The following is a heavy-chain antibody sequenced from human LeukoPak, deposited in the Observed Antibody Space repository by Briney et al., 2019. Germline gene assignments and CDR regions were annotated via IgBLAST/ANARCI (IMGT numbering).Heavy chain of an antibody. V-gene: IGHV3-7*01. CDR3: ARDNGVVHGVYYMDV. CDR1: GFTFSNYW. D-gene: IGHD3-3*01. CDR2: IKQDGSEK. J-gene: IGHJ6*03. Sequence: PGGSLRLSCAASGFTFSNYWMTWVRQAPGKGLEWVAHIKQDGSEKLYVNSVRGRFTISRDNAKMSLFLQMNSLRAEDTAVYYCARDNGVVHGVYYMDVWGKGTTVTVS.